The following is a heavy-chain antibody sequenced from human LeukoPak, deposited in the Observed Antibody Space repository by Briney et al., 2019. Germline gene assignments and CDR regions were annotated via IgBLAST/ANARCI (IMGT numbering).Heavy chain of an antibody. CDR3: ARGALVSYYYYGMDV. D-gene: IGHD2-21*01. V-gene: IGHV1-8*01. CDR2: MNPNSGNT. J-gene: IGHJ6*02. CDR1: GYTFTSYD. Sequence: ASVKVSCKASGYTFTSYDINWVRQATGPGLEWMGWMNPNSGNTGYAQKFQGRVTMTRNTSISTAYMELSSLRSEDTAVYYCARGALVSYYYYGMDVWGQGTTVTVS.